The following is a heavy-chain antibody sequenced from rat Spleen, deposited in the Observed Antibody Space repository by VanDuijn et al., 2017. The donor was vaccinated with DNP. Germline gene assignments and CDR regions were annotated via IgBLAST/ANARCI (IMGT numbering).Heavy chain of an antibody. CDR1: GFTFRNYD. CDR3: TRGGTRVSYYAMDA. D-gene: IGHD1-4*01. J-gene: IGHJ4*01. V-gene: IGHV5S23*01. CDR2: ITSSGGST. Sequence: EVQLVESGGGLVQPGRSLKLSCAASGFTFRNYDMAWVRQAPTKGLEWVAAITSSGGSTYYRDSVKGRFTISRDNAKSTLYLQMNSLRSEDTATYYCTRGGTRVSYYAMDAWGQGTSVTVSS.